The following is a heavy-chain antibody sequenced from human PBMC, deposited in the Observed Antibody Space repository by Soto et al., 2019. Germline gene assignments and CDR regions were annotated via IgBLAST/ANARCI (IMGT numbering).Heavy chain of an antibody. CDR1: GYTFTGYY. J-gene: IGHJ3*02. V-gene: IGHV1-2*04. D-gene: IGHD5-18*01. Sequence: ASVKVSCKASGYTFTGYYMHWVRQAPGQGLEWMGWINPNTGATNYAQKFQGWVTMTRDTSINTAYLELRRLRSDDTAVYYCASGGYNYGYDTFDIWGRGTIVTVS. CDR2: INPNTGAT. CDR3: ASGGYNYGYDTFDI.